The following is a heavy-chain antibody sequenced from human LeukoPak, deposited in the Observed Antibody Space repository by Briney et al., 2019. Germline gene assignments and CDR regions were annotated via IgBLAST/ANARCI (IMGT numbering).Heavy chain of an antibody. CDR1: GYTFTRFA. CDR3: ARDTPQHLKRFDG. J-gene: IGHJ4*02. Sequence: GASVKVSCKVSGYTFTRFAFSWVRQAPGHGLEWMGRINAYNGKTEYSEKLQGRLTMTTETSSSTLYLELRSLESDDTAVYFCARDTPQHLKRFDGWGQGTLVTVSS. V-gene: IGHV1-18*01. CDR2: INAYNGKT. D-gene: IGHD1-1*01.